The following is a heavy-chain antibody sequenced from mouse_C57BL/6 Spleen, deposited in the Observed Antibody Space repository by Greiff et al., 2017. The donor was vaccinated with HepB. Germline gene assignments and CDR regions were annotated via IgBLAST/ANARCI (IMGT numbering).Heavy chain of an antibody. D-gene: IGHD4-1*01. V-gene: IGHV2-2*01. CDR1: GFSLTSYG. CDR2: IWSGGST. J-gene: IGHJ4*01. Sequence: VKLVESGPGLVQPSQSLSITCTVSGFSLTSYGVHWVRQSPGKGLEWLGVIWSGGSTDYNAAFISRLSISKDNSKSQVFFKMNSLQADDTAIYYCARGGTGRAMDYWGQGTSVTVSS. CDR3: ARGGTGRAMDY.